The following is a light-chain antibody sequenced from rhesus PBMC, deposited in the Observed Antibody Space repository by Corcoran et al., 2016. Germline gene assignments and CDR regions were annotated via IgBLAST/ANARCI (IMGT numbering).Light chain of an antibody. CDR1: QSVSSY. CDR2: GAS. Sequence: QVILTQSPATLSLSPGERATLSCRASQSVSSYLAWYQQKSGQAPRLLISGASSRATGIPDRFSGSGSWTVFTLTSSSLEPEYGGVCHCYQHSRGYTFGQGAKVAFK. CDR3: YQHSRGYT. J-gene: IGKJ1*01. V-gene: IGKV3-10*01.